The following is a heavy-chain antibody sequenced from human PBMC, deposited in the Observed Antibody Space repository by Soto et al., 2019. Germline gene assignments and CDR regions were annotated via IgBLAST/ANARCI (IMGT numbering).Heavy chain of an antibody. CDR2: ISGSGGST. V-gene: IGHV3-23*01. CDR1: GCTSINFA. Sequence: PLRVSRAAAGCTSINFAISCVSQAPGKGLEWVSAISGSGGSTYYADSVKGRFTISRDNSKNTLYLQMNSLRAEDTAVYYCAKDYGGSYRMLLEYWGQGTLVTVSS. J-gene: IGHJ4*02. CDR3: AKDYGGSYRMLLEY. D-gene: IGHD1-26*01.